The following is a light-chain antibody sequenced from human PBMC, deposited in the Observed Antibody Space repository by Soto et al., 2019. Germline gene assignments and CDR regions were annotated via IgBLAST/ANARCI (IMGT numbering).Light chain of an antibody. V-gene: IGKV3-15*01. Sequence: EIVMTQSPATLSVSPGERATLSCRASQSVFSNLAWYRQKPGQAPRLLIYGASTRAAGIPARFSGSGSGTEFTLTISSLQSEDFAVYYWQQYNYFWTFGQGTKVEIK. CDR2: GAS. CDR3: QQYNYFWT. J-gene: IGKJ1*01. CDR1: QSVFSN.